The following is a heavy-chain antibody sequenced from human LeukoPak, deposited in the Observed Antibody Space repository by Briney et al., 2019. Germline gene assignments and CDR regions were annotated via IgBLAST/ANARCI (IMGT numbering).Heavy chain of an antibody. CDR2: ISGSSGII. J-gene: IGHJ4*02. V-gene: IGHV3-48*01. CDR1: GFTFNTYT. D-gene: IGHD3-22*01. CDR3: ARGSIYYESSGQVPFDY. Sequence: GGSLRLSCAASGFTFNTYTMNWVRQAPGKGLEWVSYISGSSGIIDYADSVRGRFTISRDNAKNSLHLQMNSLRAEDTAVYYCARGSIYYESSGQVPFDYWGQGTLVTVSS.